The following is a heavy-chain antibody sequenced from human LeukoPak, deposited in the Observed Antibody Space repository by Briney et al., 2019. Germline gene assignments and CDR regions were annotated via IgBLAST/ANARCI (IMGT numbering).Heavy chain of an antibody. V-gene: IGHV4-59*11. CDR3: ASGRWLQAFDY. Sequence: WETLSLTCTVSGGSISSHYWSWIRQPPGKGLEWIGYIYYSGSTNYNPSLKSRVTISVDTSKSQFSLKLSSVTAADTAVYYCASGRWLQAFDYWGQGTLVTVSS. D-gene: IGHD5-24*01. CDR2: IYYSGST. J-gene: IGHJ4*02. CDR1: GGSISSHY.